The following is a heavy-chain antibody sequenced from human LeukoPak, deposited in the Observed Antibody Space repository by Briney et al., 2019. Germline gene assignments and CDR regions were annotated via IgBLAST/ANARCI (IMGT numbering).Heavy chain of an antibody. Sequence: QPGGSLRLSCAASGFTFSSYEMNWVRQAPGKGLEWVSYISSSGSTIYYADSGKGRFTISRDNAKNSLYLQMNSVRAEDTAVYYCARDPGYSYGFDYWGQGTLVTVAS. CDR2: ISSSGSTI. J-gene: IGHJ4*02. CDR1: GFTFSSYE. V-gene: IGHV3-48*03. CDR3: ARDPGYSYGFDY. D-gene: IGHD5-18*01.